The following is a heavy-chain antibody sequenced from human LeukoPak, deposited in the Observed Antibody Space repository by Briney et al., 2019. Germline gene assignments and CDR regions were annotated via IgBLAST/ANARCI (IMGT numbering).Heavy chain of an antibody. CDR3: ARRYVLDY. D-gene: IGHD1-1*01. Sequence: SETLSLTCAVYGVSFSGYYWSWIRQPPGKGLEWIEEINHSGSTNYNPSLKSRVTISVDTSKNQFSLKLSSVTAADTAVYYCARRYVLDYWGQGTLVTVSS. V-gene: IGHV4-34*01. CDR1: GVSFSGYY. J-gene: IGHJ4*02. CDR2: INHSGST.